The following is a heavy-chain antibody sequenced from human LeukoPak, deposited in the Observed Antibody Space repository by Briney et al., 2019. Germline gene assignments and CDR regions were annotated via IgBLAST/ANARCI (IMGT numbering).Heavy chain of an antibody. CDR1: GYTFTGYG. V-gene: IGHV1-18*01. D-gene: IGHD2-15*01. CDR3: ARDSPYCSGGSCYPDY. CDR2: ISAYNGNT. Sequence: ASVKVSGKASGYTFTGYGISWVRQAPGQGLEWMGWISAYNGNTNYAQNLQGRVTMTTDTSTSTAYMELRSLRSDDTAVYYCARDSPYCSGGSCYPDYWGQGTLVTVSS. J-gene: IGHJ4*02.